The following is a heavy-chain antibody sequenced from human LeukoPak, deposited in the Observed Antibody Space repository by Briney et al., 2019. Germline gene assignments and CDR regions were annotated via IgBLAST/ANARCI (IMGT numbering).Heavy chain of an antibody. CDR3: ARARLWFGETPRWFDP. CDR2: INHSGST. V-gene: IGHV4-34*01. J-gene: IGHJ5*02. CDR1: GGSFSGYY. Sequence: NPSETLSLTCAVYGGSFSGYYWSWIRQPTGKGLEWIGEINHSGSTNHNPFLMSRVTISVDTSKNHFSLKLSSLTAADTAVYYCARARLWFGETPRWFDPWGEGTLVTVSS. D-gene: IGHD3-10*01.